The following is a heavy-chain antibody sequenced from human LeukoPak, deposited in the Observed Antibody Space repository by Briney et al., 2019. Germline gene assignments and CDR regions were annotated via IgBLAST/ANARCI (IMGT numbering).Heavy chain of an antibody. CDR2: ISGSGSGGST. CDR1: GFTFSSSA. D-gene: IGHD3-22*01. J-gene: IGHJ4*02. Sequence: GGSLRLSCAASGFTFSSSAMSWVRQAPGKGLEWVSSISGSGSGGSTYYADSVKGRFTISRDNSKNTLYLQMNSLRAEDTAVYYCAKGSQDSSGYLFDYWGQGTLVTVSS. CDR3: AKGSQDSSGYLFDY. V-gene: IGHV3-23*01.